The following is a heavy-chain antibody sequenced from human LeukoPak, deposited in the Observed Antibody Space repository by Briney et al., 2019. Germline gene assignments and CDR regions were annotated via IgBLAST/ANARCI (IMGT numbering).Heavy chain of an antibody. CDR2: ITPFSGNT. Sequence: ASVKVSCKASGYTFSSFAMHWVGQAPGQGLEGWGGITPFSGNTKYSQNFQGRVTITRDTSASSAYMELSGLKSEDTAVYYCARGVNYYDSGTYYTPYNWFDPWGQGTLVTVSS. CDR1: GYTFSSFA. CDR3: ARGVNYYDSGTYYTPYNWFDP. J-gene: IGHJ5*02. V-gene: IGHV1-3*01. D-gene: IGHD3-10*01.